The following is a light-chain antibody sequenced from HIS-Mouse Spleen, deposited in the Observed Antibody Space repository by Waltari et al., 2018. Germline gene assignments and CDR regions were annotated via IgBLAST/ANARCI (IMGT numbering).Light chain of an antibody. CDR1: SSDVGGYNY. V-gene: IGLV2-8*01. CDR3: SSYAGSNNLV. CDR2: EVS. J-gene: IGLJ2*01. Sequence: SGSPGQSVTISCTGTSSDVGGYNYVSWYQQHPGKAPKLMIYEVSKRPSGVPDRFSGSKSGNTASLTVSGLQAEDEADYYCSSYAGSNNLVFGGGTKLTVL.